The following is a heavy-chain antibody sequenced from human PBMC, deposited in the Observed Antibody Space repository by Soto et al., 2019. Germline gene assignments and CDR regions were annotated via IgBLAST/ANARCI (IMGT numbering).Heavy chain of an antibody. V-gene: IGHV4-39*01. CDR2: IYYSGYT. Sequence: SETLSLTCTVSGGSISSSSYYWGWIRQPPGKGLEWIGSIYYSGYTYYSPSLKSRVTISVDTSKNQFSLKLSSVTAADTAVYYCASKTHPHYDEFWSSNGLYAFDIWGQGTMVTVSS. D-gene: IGHD3-3*01. CDR3: ASKTHPHYDEFWSSNGLYAFDI. CDR1: GGSISSSSYY. J-gene: IGHJ3*02.